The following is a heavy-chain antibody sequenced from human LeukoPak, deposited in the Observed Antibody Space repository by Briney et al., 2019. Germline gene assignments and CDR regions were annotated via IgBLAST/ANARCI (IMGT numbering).Heavy chain of an antibody. J-gene: IGHJ4*02. CDR2: ISSSSSYI. V-gene: IGHV3-21*01. D-gene: IGHD3-10*01. CDR3: ARGSPPGLFDY. CDR1: GFTFSSYS. Sequence: GGSLRLSCAASGFTFSSYSMNWVRQAPGKGLEWVSSISSSSSYIYYADSVKGRFTISRDNAKNSLYLQMNSLRAEDTAVHYCARGSPPGLFDYWGQGTLVTVSS.